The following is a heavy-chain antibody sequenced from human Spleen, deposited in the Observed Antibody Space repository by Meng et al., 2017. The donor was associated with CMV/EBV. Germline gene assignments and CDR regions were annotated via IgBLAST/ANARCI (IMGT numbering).Heavy chain of an antibody. J-gene: IGHJ4*02. V-gene: IGHV3-7*01. CDR1: GFTFSSYW. D-gene: IGHD3-3*01. Sequence: GESLKISCAASGFTFSSYWMSWVRQAPGKGLEWVANIKQDGSEKYYVDSVKGRFTISRDNAKNSLYLQMNSLRAEDTAVYYCAREPGQYDFWSGYFYHYFDYWGQGTLVTVSS. CDR3: AREPGQYDFWSGYFYHYFDY. CDR2: IKQDGSEK.